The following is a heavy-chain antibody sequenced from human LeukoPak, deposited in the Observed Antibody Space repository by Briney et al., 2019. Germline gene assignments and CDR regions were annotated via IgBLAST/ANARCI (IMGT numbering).Heavy chain of an antibody. CDR1: GFTFSTYW. V-gene: IGHV3-53*01. CDR3: ARDASGYDAFDI. J-gene: IGHJ3*02. D-gene: IGHD5-12*01. CDR2: IYSGGST. Sequence: GGSLRLSCAASGFTFSTYWMSWVRQAPGKGLEWVSVIYSGGSTYYADSVKGRFTISRDNSKNTLYLQMNSLRAEDTAVYYCARDASGYDAFDIWGQGTMVTVSS.